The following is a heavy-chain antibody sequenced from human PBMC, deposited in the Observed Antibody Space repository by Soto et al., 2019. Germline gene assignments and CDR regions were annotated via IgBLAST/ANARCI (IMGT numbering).Heavy chain of an antibody. V-gene: IGHV4-30-4*01. CDR3: ARVFRTPESYYAMDV. Sequence: SETLSLTCTVSGCSVSSGDYSWTWIRQPPGKGLEWIGYNYYSGITYYNPSLKSRLSISVDTSKNQFSLKLSSVTAADTAVYYCARVFRTPESYYAMDVWGQGTTVTVSS. D-gene: IGHD3-10*01. CDR1: GCSVSSGDYS. CDR2: NYYSGIT. J-gene: IGHJ6*02.